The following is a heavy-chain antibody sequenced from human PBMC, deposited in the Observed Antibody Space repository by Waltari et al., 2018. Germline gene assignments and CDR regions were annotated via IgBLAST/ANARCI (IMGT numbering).Heavy chain of an antibody. Sequence: QVQLVQSGAEVKKPGSSVKVSCKASGGTFSSYAISWVRPAPGQGLEWMGGIIPHLCKANDGQKFQGRGTSAADEATSTAYMELSSLRSEDTAVYYCARRGYCSSTSCYKYYYGMDVWGQGTTVTVSS. CDR3: ARRGYCSSTSCYKYYYGMDV. CDR1: GGTFSSYA. D-gene: IGHD2-2*02. J-gene: IGHJ6*02. V-gene: IGHV1-69*01. CDR2: IIPHLCKA.